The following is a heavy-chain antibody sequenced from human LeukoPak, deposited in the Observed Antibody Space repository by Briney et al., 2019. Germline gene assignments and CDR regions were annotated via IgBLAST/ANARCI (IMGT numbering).Heavy chain of an antibody. V-gene: IGHV3-9*01. CDR3: AKAGYCSGGSCLPNYYGMDV. D-gene: IGHD2-15*01. J-gene: IGHJ6*02. Sequence: GGSLRLSCAASGFTFSSYAMSWVRQAPGKGLEWVSGISWNSGSIGYADSVKGRFTISRDNAKNSLYLQMNSLRAEDTALYYCAKAGYCSGGSCLPNYYGMDVWGQGTTVTVSS. CDR1: GFTFSSYA. CDR2: ISWNSGSI.